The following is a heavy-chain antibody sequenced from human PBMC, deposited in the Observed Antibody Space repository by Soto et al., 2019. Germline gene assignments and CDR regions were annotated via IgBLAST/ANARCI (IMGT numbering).Heavy chain of an antibody. CDR2: IYYSGST. Sequence: LSLTCTVSGGSVSSGSYCWSWIRQPPGKGLEWIGYIYYSGSTNYNPSLKSRVTISIDTSKNQFSLKLSSVTAADTAVYYCARGGIYTGYNGYTNWLDPWGQGTLVTVSS. V-gene: IGHV4-61*01. CDR1: GGSVSSGSYC. J-gene: IGHJ5*02. D-gene: IGHD5-12*01. CDR3: ARGGIYTGYNGYTNWLDP.